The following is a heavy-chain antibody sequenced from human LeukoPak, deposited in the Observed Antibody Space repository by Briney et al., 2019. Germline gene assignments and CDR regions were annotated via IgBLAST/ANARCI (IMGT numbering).Heavy chain of an antibody. D-gene: IGHD2/OR15-2a*01. CDR2: MHHSGGT. Sequence: PSETLSLTCGVSGYSISSDYYWGWIRPSPGKGLEWIVTMHHSGGTYYNPSLRSRVTISVDTSKNQFSMRLSSVTATDTAVYYCVRSPLFFYHMDVWGKGTTVTVSS. CDR3: VRSPLFFYHMDV. J-gene: IGHJ6*03. CDR1: GYSISSDYY. V-gene: IGHV4-38-2*01.